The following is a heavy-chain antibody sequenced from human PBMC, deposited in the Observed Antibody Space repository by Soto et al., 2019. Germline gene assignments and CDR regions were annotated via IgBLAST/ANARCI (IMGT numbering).Heavy chain of an antibody. Sequence: EVQLVESGGGLVQPGGSLRLSCAASEFTFSGRSVHWVRQAPGKGLVWVSGIDKVGTDSTYADSVKGRFTSSRDNAKNTVYRQMTSLGVEDTAVYYCARGCFGPDVWGKGTTVTVSS. J-gene: IGHJ6*03. CDR3: ARGCFGPDV. CDR2: IDKVGTDS. CDR1: EFTFSGRS. V-gene: IGHV3-74*01. D-gene: IGHD3-10*01.